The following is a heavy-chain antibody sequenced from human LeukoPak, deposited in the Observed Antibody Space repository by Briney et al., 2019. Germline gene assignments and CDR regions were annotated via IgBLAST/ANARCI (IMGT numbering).Heavy chain of an antibody. V-gene: IGHV4-59*01. CDR2: IYYSGST. D-gene: IGHD2-2*01. J-gene: IGHJ4*02. CDR3: ARGGSGYCSSTNCYPYDY. CDR1: GGSISSYY. Sequence: SSETLSLTCTVSGGSISSYYWSWIRQPPGKGLEWIGYIYYSGSTNYNPSLKSRVTISVDTSKNQFSLKLSSVTAADTAVYYCARGGSGYCSSTNCYPYDYWGQGTLVTVSS.